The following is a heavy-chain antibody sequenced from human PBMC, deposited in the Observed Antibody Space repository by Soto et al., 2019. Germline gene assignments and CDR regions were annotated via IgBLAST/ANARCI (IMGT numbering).Heavy chain of an antibody. CDR1: GFTVSSNY. D-gene: IGHD1-7*01. J-gene: IGHJ5*02. CDR2: IYSGGST. V-gene: IGHV3-53*01. Sequence: PGGSLRLSCAASGFTVSSNYMSWVRQAPGKGLEWVSVIYSGGSTYYADSVKGRFTISRDNSKNTLYLQMNSLRAEDTAVYYCARTVYNWNYEQNWFDPWGQGTLVTVSS. CDR3: ARTVYNWNYEQNWFDP.